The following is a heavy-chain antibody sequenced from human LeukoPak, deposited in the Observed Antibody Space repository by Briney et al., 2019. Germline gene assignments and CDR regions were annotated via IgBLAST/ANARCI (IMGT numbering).Heavy chain of an antibody. CDR2: ISSSSSYI. J-gene: IGHJ4*02. D-gene: IGHD6-6*01. CDR1: GFTFSSYS. Sequence: GGSLRLSCVASGFTFSSYSMNWVRQAPGKGLEWVSSISSSSSYIYSADSVKGRFTISRDNAKNSLYLQMNSLRAEDTAVYYCARGSPSEYSSSSPLEYWGQGTLVTVSS. V-gene: IGHV3-21*01. CDR3: ARGSPSEYSSSSPLEY.